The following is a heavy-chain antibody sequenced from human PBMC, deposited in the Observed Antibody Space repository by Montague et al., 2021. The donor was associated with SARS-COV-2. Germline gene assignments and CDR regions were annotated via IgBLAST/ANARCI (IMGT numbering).Heavy chain of an antibody. Sequence: SVKVSFKVSGYSLSQTVIHWVRQAPGKGLEWLGRIDAQYDDTDQGQMLQGRVAMTADTSTETAYFELASLTSDDTAVYYCATHSISGVVIYAFAFWGQGTMVTVSS. CDR3: ATHSISGVVIYAFAF. CDR1: GYSLSQTV. J-gene: IGHJ3*01. CDR2: IDAQYDDT. V-gene: IGHV1-24*01. D-gene: IGHD3-3*01.